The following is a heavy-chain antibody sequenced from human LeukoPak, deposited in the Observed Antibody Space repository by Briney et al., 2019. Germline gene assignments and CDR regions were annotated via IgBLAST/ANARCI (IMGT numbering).Heavy chain of an antibody. CDR2: IIPIFGTA. J-gene: IGHJ4*02. CDR3: ARVATWDSSSWYD. CDR1: GGTFSSYA. Sequence: GASVKVSCKASGGTFSSYAISWVRQAPGQGLEWMGGIIPIFGTANYAQKFQGRVTITADEPTSTAYMELSSLRSEDTAVYYCARVATWDSSSWYDWGQGTLVTVSS. D-gene: IGHD6-13*01. V-gene: IGHV1-69*13.